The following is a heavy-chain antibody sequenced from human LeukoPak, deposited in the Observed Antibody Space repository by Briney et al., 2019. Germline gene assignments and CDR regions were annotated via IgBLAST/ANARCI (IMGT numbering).Heavy chain of an antibody. CDR1: GGSISNYY. CDR2: VYYSGST. CDR3: ARDLVAFDY. V-gene: IGHV4-59*12. D-gene: IGHD2-15*01. J-gene: IGHJ4*02. Sequence: SETLSLTCTVSGGSISNYYWSWIRQPPGKGLEWIGYVYYSGSTSYNPSLKSRVTMSLDMSKNQFSLKLNSVTAADTAVYYCARDLVAFDYWGQGALVIVSS.